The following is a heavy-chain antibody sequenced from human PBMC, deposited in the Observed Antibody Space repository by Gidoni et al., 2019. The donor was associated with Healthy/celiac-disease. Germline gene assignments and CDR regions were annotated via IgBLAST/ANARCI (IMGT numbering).Heavy chain of an antibody. CDR1: GFTFSSYS. D-gene: IGHD5-12*01. CDR2: ISSSSSTI. CDR3: ARDANSGYDVRLYYFDY. J-gene: IGHJ4*02. Sequence: EVQLVESGGGLVQPGGSLRLSCAASGFTFSSYSMNWVRQAPGKGLEWVSYISSSSSTIYYADSVKGRFTISRDNAKNSLYLQMNRLRDEDTAVYYCARDANSGYDVRLYYFDYWGQGTLVTVSS. V-gene: IGHV3-48*02.